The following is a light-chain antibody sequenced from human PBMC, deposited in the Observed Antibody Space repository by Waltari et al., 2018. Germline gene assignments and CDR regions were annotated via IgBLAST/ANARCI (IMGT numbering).Light chain of an antibody. J-gene: IGLJ2*01. CDR1: SSYVGGYNY. V-gene: IGLV2-11*01. CDR2: DVS. CDR3: CSYAGSYTFHVV. Sequence: QSALTQPRSVSGSPGQSVPISCTGTSSYVGGYNYVSWYQQHPGKAPKLMIYDVSKRPSGVPDRFSGSKSGNTASLTISGLQAEDEADYYCCSYAGSYTFHVVFGGGTKLTVL.